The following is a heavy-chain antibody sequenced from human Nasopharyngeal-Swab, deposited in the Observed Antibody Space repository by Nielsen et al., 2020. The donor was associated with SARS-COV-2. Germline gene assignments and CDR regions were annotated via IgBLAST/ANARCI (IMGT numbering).Heavy chain of an antibody. D-gene: IGHD3-22*01. J-gene: IGHJ3*02. CDR2: IYYSGST. Sequence: WIRQPPGKGLEWIGYIYYSGSTYYNPSLKSRVTISVDTSKNQFSLKLSSVTAADTAVYYCARAAITVIVVVSAFDIWGQGTMVTVSS. V-gene: IGHV4-31*02. CDR3: ARAAITVIVVVSAFDI.